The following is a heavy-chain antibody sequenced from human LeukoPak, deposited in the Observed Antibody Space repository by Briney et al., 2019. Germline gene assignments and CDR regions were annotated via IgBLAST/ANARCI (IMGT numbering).Heavy chain of an antibody. Sequence: GGSLRLSCVFYGFTFSSYAMSWVRQAPGKGLEWVSSLSGSGGSTYYAGSVKGRFTLSRDNSKNTLYLQMNSLRVEDTAVYYCAKDPHTGYSFAYWGQGTLVTVSS. D-gene: IGHD5-18*01. CDR2: LSGSGGST. CDR3: AKDPHTGYSFAY. CDR1: GFTFSSYA. J-gene: IGHJ4*02. V-gene: IGHV3-23*01.